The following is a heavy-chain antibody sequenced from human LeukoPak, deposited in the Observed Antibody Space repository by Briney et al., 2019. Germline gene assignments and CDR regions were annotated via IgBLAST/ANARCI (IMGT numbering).Heavy chain of an antibody. Sequence: PSETLSLTCTVSGGSISSYYWSWLRQPPGKGLEWIGYIYYSGSTNYNPSLKSRVTISVDTSKNQFSLKLSSVTAADTAVYYCAREWRGRYYYYYMDVWGKGTTVTVSS. D-gene: IGHD2-15*01. CDR3: AREWRGRYYYYYMDV. CDR1: GGSISSYY. V-gene: IGHV4-59*01. CDR2: IYYSGST. J-gene: IGHJ6*03.